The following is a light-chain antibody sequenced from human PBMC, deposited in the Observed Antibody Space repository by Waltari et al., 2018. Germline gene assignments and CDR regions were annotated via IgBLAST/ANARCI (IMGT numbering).Light chain of an antibody. CDR1: ESISRN. CDR2: GAS. CDR3: QQFNTWIS. V-gene: IGKV3-15*01. Sequence: EIVMTQSPATLSVSPGESVTLSCRASESISRNLAWYQRKPGQAPRLLIYGASTRTTGIPVRFSGSGSGTEFTLTISSLQSEDFAIYYCQQFNTWISFGQGTRLEIK. J-gene: IGKJ5*01.